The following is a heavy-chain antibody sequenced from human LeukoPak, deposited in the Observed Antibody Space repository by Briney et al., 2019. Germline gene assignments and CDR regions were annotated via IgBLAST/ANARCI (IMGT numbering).Heavy chain of an antibody. V-gene: IGHV4-39*01. CDR3: ARMGAIAAAS. J-gene: IGHJ5*02. CDR2: IYYSGST. Sequence: SETLSLTCTVSGGSISSSSYYWGWIRQPPGKGLEWIGSIYYSGSTYYNPSLKCRVTISVDTSKNQFSLKLSSVTAADTAAYYCARMGAIAAASWGQGTLVTVSS. D-gene: IGHD6-13*01. CDR1: GGSISSSSYY.